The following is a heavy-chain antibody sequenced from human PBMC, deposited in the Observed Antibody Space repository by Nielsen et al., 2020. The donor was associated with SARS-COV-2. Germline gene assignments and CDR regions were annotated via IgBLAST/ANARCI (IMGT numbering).Heavy chain of an antibody. J-gene: IGHJ4*02. V-gene: IGHV3-33*01. CDR2: IWYDGSNK. D-gene: IGHD3-3*01. CDR3: ARDYNYDFWSGYYDY. Sequence: WIRQPPGKGLEWVAVIWYDGSNKYYADSVKGRFTISRDNSKNTLYLQMNSLRAEDTAVYYCARDYNYDFWSGYYDYWGQGTLVTVSS.